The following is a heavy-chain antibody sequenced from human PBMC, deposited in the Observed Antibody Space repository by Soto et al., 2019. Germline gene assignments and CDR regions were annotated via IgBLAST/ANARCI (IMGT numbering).Heavy chain of an antibody. V-gene: IGHV1-18*04. Sequence: GASGQVSCKASGYIFTSYGMSGLRQATGQGLEWMGWISAYNGNINYAQKLQGRVTMTTDTSTSTAYMELRSLRSDDTAVYYCARVGGSYYFDYWSQGTLVTVSS. CDR1: GYIFTSYG. D-gene: IGHD1-26*01. CDR3: ARVGGSYYFDY. CDR2: ISAYNGNI. J-gene: IGHJ4*02.